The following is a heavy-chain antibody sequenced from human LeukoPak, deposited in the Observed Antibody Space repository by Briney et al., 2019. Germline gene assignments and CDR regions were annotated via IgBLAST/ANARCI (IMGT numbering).Heavy chain of an antibody. V-gene: IGHV5-10-1*01. J-gene: IGHJ3*02. CDR3: ARHTYYYDSSGYYGHGDAFDI. D-gene: IGHD3-22*01. CDR2: IDPSDSYT. Sequence: GESLKISCQASGYSFTTLYISWVRQMPGKGLEWMGRIDPSDSYTDYSPAFQGHVTISADKSISTAYLQWSSLKASDTAMYYCARHTYYYDSSGYYGHGDAFDIWGQGTMVTVSS. CDR1: GYSFTTLY.